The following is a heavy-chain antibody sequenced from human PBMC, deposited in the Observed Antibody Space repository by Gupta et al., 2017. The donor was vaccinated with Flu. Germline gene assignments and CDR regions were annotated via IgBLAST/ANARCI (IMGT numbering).Heavy chain of an antibody. Sequence: QVQLAQSGTEGKKPGSSVRVSCKASGGSFSSYTISWVRQAPGQGLEWMGRIIPILGIANYAQKFQGRVTITADKSTSTAYMELSSLRSEDTAVYYCARDGSNNFDYWGQGTLVTVSS. J-gene: IGHJ4*02. CDR3: ARDGSNNFDY. V-gene: IGHV1-69*08. D-gene: IGHD4-11*01. CDR2: IIPILGIA. CDR1: GGSFSSYT.